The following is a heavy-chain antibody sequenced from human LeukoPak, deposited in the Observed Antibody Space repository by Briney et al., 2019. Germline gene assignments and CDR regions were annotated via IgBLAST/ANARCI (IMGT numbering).Heavy chain of an antibody. V-gene: IGHV4-34*01. CDR1: GGSFSGYY. CDR3: ARGSGWIQLWFKNNWFDP. CDR2: INHSGST. J-gene: IGHJ5*02. Sequence: SETLSLTCAVYGGSFSGYYWSWIRQPPGEGLEWIGEINHSGSTNYNPSLKSRVTISVDTSKNQFSLKLSSVTAADTAVYYCARGSGWIQLWFKNNWFDPWGQGTLVTVSS. D-gene: IGHD5-18*01.